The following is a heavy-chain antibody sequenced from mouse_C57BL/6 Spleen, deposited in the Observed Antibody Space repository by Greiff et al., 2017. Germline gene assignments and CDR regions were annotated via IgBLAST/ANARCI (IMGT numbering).Heavy chain of an antibody. J-gene: IGHJ3*01. CDR2: IYPGDGDT. CDR1: GYAFSSSW. Sequence: VQLQQSGPELVKPGASVKISCKASGYAFSSSWMNWVKQRPGKGLEWIGRIYPGDGDTNYNGKFKGKATLTADKSSSTAYMQRSSLTSEDSAVYFCARSITGPFAYWGQGTLVTVSA. D-gene: IGHD4-1*01. V-gene: IGHV1-82*01. CDR3: ARSITGPFAY.